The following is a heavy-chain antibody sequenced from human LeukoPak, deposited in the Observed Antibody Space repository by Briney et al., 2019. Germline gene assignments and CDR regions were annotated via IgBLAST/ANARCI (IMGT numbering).Heavy chain of an antibody. Sequence: SETLSLTCTVSGGSISSYYWSWIRQPPGRGLEWTGYIYYNGRTKYSPSLKSRVTISVDTSKNQFSLKLSSVTAADTAVYYCARHESNPYYYGMDVWGQGTTVTVSS. CDR1: GGSISSYY. V-gene: IGHV4-59*08. CDR2: IYYNGRT. J-gene: IGHJ6*02. CDR3: ARHESNPYYYGMDV.